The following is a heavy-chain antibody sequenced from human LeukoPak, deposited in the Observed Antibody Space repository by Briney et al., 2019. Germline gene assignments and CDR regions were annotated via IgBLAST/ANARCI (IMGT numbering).Heavy chain of an antibody. J-gene: IGHJ4*02. Sequence: NSSETLSLTCTVSGGSISSYYWSWIRQPPGKGLEWIGYIYYSGSTNYNPSFKSRVTISVDTSKNQFSLKLSSVTAADTAVYYCARGKKYYFDYWGQGTLVTVSS. CDR2: IYYSGST. CDR1: GGSISSYY. V-gene: IGHV4-59*01. CDR3: ARGKKYYFDY.